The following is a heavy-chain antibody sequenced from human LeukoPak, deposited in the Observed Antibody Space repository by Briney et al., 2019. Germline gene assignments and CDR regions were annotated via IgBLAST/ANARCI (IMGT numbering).Heavy chain of an antibody. J-gene: IGHJ5*02. D-gene: IGHD3-16*01. Sequence: ASVKVSCKASGYTFTSYGISWVRQAPGQGLEWMGWISAYNGNTNYAQKLQGRVTMTTDTSTSTAYMELSRLRSDDTAVYYCASQGSYVNWFDPWGQGTLVTVSS. CDR2: ISAYNGNT. V-gene: IGHV1-18*01. CDR3: ASQGSYVNWFDP. CDR1: GYTFTSYG.